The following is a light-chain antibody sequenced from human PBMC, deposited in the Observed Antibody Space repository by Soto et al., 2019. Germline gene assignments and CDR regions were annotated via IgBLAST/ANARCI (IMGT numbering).Light chain of an antibody. CDR2: GTS. V-gene: IGKV3-20*01. Sequence: EIVLTQSPGTLSLSPGERGTLSCRASQSVSSSYLAWYQQKPGQAPRLLMYGTSTRATGTPDRFSGSGSGTDFTLTISSLEPEDVPVYYCQQYGSSPRTFGQGTKVEVK. CDR3: QQYGSSPRT. CDR1: QSVSSSY. J-gene: IGKJ1*01.